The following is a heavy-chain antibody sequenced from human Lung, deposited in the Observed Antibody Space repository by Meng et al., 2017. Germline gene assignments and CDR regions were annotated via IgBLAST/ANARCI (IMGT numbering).Heavy chain of an antibody. CDR3: ARDEDISAAGKLFGDY. V-gene: IGHV1-2*06. CDR1: GYTFPDYW. Sequence: QLVDPGVGVKKPGASVKVSFKASGYTFPDYWLHWVRRAPGQGLEWMGRINPKSGDTHYAQRFQGRVTMTGDTSISTAYMELSGLRSDDTAMYYCARDEDISAAGKLFGDYWGQGTLVTVSS. D-gene: IGHD6-13*01. J-gene: IGHJ4*02. CDR2: INPKSGDT.